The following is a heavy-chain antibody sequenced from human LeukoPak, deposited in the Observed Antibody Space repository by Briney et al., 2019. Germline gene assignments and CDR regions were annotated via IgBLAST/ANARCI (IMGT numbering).Heavy chain of an antibody. D-gene: IGHD3-3*01. V-gene: IGHV3-23*01. CDR1: GFTFSSYA. CDR3: AKGFHYDFWSPPGY. CDR2: ISGSGGST. Sequence: GGSLRLSCAASGFTFSSYAMSWVRQAPGKGLEWVSAISGSGGSTFYADSVKGRFTISRDNSKNTLYLQMNSLRAEDTAVYYCAKGFHYDFWSPPGYWGQGTLVTVSS. J-gene: IGHJ4*02.